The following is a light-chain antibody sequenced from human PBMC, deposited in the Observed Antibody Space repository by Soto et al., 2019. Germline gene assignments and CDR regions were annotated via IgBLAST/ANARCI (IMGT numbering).Light chain of an antibody. V-gene: IGLV2-14*03. CDR2: GVN. Sequence: QSALTQPASVSGSPGQSITISCTGSSSDVDDFDFVSWYQQHPGKAPTLLIYGVNNRPSGVSDRFSGSKSGNTASLTISGLQTEDEADYYCSSYTTTSTPYVFGTGTKLTV. J-gene: IGLJ1*01. CDR3: SSYTTTSTPYV. CDR1: SSDVDDFDF.